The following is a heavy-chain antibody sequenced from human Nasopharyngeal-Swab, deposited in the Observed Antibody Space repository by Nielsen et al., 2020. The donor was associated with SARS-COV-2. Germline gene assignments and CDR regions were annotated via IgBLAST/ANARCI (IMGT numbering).Heavy chain of an antibody. J-gene: IGHJ6*02. CDR2: IYTSGST. D-gene: IGHD3-3*01. V-gene: IGHV4-61*02. CDR3: ARHALRFLEGGKDV. Sequence: SETLSLTCTVSGGSISSGSYYWSWIRQPAGKGLEWIGRIYTSGSTYYNPSLKSRVTISVDTSKNQFSLKLSSVTAADTAVYYCARHALRFLEGGKDVWGQGTTVTVSS. CDR1: GGSISSGSYY.